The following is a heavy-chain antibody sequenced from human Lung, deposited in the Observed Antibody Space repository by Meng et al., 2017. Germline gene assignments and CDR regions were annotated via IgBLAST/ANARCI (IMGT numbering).Heavy chain of an antibody. D-gene: IGHD6-13*01. Sequence: VQLVQSRADAKKPGASMKVSCKASGYIFTNYDISWVRQAPGQGLEWMGWISVKNGEAKYPQNFQGRVTMTTDTTTSTAYMELRSLTSDDTAVYYCARYVPNGSFWYFDFWGRGTLVTVSS. CDR2: ISVKNGEA. CDR1: GYIFTNYD. V-gene: IGHV1-18*01. CDR3: ARYVPNGSFWYFDF. J-gene: IGHJ2*01.